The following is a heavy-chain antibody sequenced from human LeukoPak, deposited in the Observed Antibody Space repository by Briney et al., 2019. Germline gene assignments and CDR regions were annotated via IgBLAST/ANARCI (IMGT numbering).Heavy chain of an antibody. J-gene: IGHJ2*01. CDR1: GFTFSNAW. CDR2: IKSKTDGGTT. Sequence: GGSLRLSCAASGFTFSNAWMSWVRQAPGKGREWVGRIKSKTDGGTTDYAAPVKGRFTISRDDSKNTLYLQMNSLKTEDTAVYYCTTDFYYYDSSGYGPYWYFDLWGRGTLVTVSS. CDR3: TTDFYYYDSSGYGPYWYFDL. V-gene: IGHV3-15*01. D-gene: IGHD3-22*01.